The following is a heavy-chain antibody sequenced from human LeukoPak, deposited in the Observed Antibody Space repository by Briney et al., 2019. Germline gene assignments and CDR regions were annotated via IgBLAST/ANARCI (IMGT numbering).Heavy chain of an antibody. Sequence: GASVKASCKASGYTFTGYYMHWVRQAPGQGLEWMGWINPNSGGTNYAQKFQGWVTMTRDTSISTAYMELSRLRSDDTAVYYCARGDIVATYGGNWFDPWGQGTLVTVSS. CDR1: GYTFTGYY. V-gene: IGHV1-2*04. CDR2: INPNSGGT. D-gene: IGHD5-12*01. CDR3: ARGDIVATYGGNWFDP. J-gene: IGHJ5*02.